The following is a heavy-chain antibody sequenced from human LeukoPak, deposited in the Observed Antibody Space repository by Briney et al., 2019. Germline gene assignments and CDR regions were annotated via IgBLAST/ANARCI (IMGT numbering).Heavy chain of an antibody. J-gene: IGHJ4*02. Sequence: PSETLSLTCAVYGGSFSGYYWSWIRQPPGKGLEWIGEISHSGSTNYNPSLKSQVTISVDTSKNQFSLKLSSVTAADTAVYYCARGRSTYFYGSGSSYFDYWGQGTLVTVSS. V-gene: IGHV4-34*01. CDR2: ISHSGST. CDR3: ARGRSTYFYGSGSSYFDY. CDR1: GGSFSGYY. D-gene: IGHD3-10*01.